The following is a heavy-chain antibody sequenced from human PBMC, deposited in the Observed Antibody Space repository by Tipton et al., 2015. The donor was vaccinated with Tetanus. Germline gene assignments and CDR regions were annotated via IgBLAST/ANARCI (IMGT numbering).Heavy chain of an antibody. CDR1: GFTFSSYG. CDR3: ARESRSRVVGQ. J-gene: IGHJ4*02. D-gene: IGHD2-21*01. CDR2: IKEDGSEK. Sequence: SLRLSCAASGFTFSSYGMHWVRQAPGKGLEWVAKIKEDGSEKNYVDSVKGRFTISRDNAKNSLYLQMNSLRAEDTAVYYCARESRSRVVGQWGQGALVTVSS. V-gene: IGHV3-7*01.